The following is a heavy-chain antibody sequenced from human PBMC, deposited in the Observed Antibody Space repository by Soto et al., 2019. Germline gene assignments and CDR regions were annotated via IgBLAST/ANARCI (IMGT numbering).Heavy chain of an antibody. J-gene: IGHJ5*02. CDR3: VRDSLMRTS. V-gene: IGHV3-21*01. Sequence: GSLRLSGAGSVFTFSSYMMNWVRQAPGKGLEWVASISSGSSYIYYADALKGRFTISRDDAKSSVYLQMNSLRDEDTAVYYCVRDSLMRTSWGQGARVTVSS. CDR2: ISSGSSYI. CDR1: VFTFSSYM.